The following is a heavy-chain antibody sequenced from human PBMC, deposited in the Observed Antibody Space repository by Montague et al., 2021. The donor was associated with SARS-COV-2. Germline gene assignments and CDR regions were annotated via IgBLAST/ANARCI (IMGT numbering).Heavy chain of an antibody. CDR1: GGSISTYY. Sequence: SETLSLTCTVSGGSISTYYWSWIRQPPGKGLEWIGYIYYSGSTNXXPSLKSRVTISVDTSKNQFSLKLSSVTAADTAVYYCARDGYNAHQNYWYFDLWGRGTLVTVSS. D-gene: IGHD5-24*01. CDR3: ARDGYNAHQNYWYFDL. CDR2: IYYSGST. V-gene: IGHV4-59*12. J-gene: IGHJ2*01.